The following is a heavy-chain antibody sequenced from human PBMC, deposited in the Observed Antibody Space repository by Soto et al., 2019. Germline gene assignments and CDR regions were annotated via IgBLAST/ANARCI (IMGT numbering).Heavy chain of an antibody. Sequence: SETLSLTCTVSGGSISIGGYYLSWIRQHPGKGLEWIGYIYYSGSTYYNPSLKSRVTISVDTSKNQFSLKLSSVTAADTAVYYCASGYDWNYHYGMDVWGQGTPVTVSS. D-gene: IGHD5-12*01. J-gene: IGHJ6*02. CDR3: ASGYDWNYHYGMDV. CDR2: IYYSGST. V-gene: IGHV4-31*03. CDR1: GGSISIGGYY.